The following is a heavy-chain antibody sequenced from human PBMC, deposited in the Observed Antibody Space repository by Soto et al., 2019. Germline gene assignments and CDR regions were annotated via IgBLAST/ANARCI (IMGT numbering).Heavy chain of an antibody. Sequence: GGSLRLSCAASGFTFSSYSMNWVRQAPGKGLEWVSSISSSSSYIYYADSVKGRSTISRDNAKNSLYLQMNSLRAEDTAVYYCARKGSLYSSGWLFDYWGQGTLVTVSS. CDR3: ARKGSLYSSGWLFDY. D-gene: IGHD6-19*01. V-gene: IGHV3-21*01. CDR1: GFTFSSYS. CDR2: ISSSSSYI. J-gene: IGHJ4*02.